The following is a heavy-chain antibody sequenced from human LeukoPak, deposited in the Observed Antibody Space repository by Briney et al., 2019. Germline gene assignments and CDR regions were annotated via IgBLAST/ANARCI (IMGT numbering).Heavy chain of an antibody. V-gene: IGHV4-39*07. CDR2: IYYYSGST. J-gene: IGHJ3*02. Sequence: ASETLSLTCTVSGGSISSSSYYWGWIRQPPGKGLEWIGSIYYYSGSTNYNPSLKSRVTISVDTSKNQFSLKLSSVTAADTAVYYCARSEAGVPTLDDAFDIWGQGTMVTVSS. D-gene: IGHD4/OR15-4a*01. CDR3: ARSEAGVPTLDDAFDI. CDR1: GGSISSSSYY.